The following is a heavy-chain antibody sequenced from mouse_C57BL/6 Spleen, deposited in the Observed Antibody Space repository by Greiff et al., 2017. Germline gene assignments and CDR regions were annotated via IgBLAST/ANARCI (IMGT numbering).Heavy chain of an antibody. J-gene: IGHJ2*01. CDR2: IDPSDSET. V-gene: IGHV1-52*01. CDR1: GYTFTSYW. CDR3: AKEGVSYGTPFDY. D-gene: IGHD2-1*01. Sequence: VQLQQSGAELVRPGSSVKLSCKASGYTFTSYWMHWVKQRPIQGLEWIGNIDPSDSETHYNQKFKDKATLTVDKSSSTAYMQLSSLTSEDSAVYYGAKEGVSYGTPFDYWGQGTTLTVSS.